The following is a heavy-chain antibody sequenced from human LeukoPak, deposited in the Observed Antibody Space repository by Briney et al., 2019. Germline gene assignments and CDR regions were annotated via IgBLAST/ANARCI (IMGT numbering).Heavy chain of an antibody. J-gene: IGHJ5*02. Sequence: GGSLRLSCAASGFTFSSYGMHRVRQAPGKGLEWVAVIWYDGSNKYYADSVKGRFTISRDNSKNTLYLQMNSLRAEDTAVYYCARDPSSSSFVGNWWFDPWGQGTLVTVSS. V-gene: IGHV3-33*01. CDR3: ARDPSSSSFVGNWWFDP. D-gene: IGHD6-6*01. CDR1: GFTFSSYG. CDR2: IWYDGSNK.